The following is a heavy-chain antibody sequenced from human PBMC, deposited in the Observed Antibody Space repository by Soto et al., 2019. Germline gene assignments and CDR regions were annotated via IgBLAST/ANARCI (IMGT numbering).Heavy chain of an antibody. Sequence: QITLKESGPTLVKPTQTLTLTCTFSGFSLSASGVGVGWIRQPPGKALEWLAIIYWDDAKHYSPSLKSSLTITKDPSKNRVVLTMTNMDPVDTATYYCAHKGGGDRILDYWGQGTLVTVSS. CDR3: AHKGGGDRILDY. D-gene: IGHD3-16*01. J-gene: IGHJ4*02. V-gene: IGHV2-5*02. CDR2: IYWDDAK. CDR1: GFSLSASGVG.